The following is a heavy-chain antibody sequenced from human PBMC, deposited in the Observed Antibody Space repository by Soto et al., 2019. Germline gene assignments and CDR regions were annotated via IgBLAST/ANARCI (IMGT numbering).Heavy chain of an antibody. CDR1: GYTFTSYY. Sequence: ASVKVSCKASGYTFTSYYMHWVRQAPGQGLEWMGIINPSSGSTSYAQKFQGRVTMTRDTSISTAYMELSRLRSDDTAVYYCGIAAAGERTIDYWGQGTLVTVSS. CDR3: GIAAAGERTIDY. J-gene: IGHJ4*02. V-gene: IGHV1-46*01. CDR2: INPSSGST. D-gene: IGHD6-13*01.